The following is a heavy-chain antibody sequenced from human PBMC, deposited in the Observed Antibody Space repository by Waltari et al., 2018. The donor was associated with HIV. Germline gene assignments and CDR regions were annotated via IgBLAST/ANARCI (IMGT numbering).Heavy chain of an antibody. CDR2: IKQDGSEK. D-gene: IGHD1-26*01. Sequence: EVHLVASVGGLVQPGGSLSLSCAASGVSLSNYWMRGVRQAPGKGLEWVANIKQDGSEKYYVGSVKGRFTISRDNAKNSLYLQMNSLSADDTAVYYCARDFPLEGDNGDYFDTWGQGTLVTVSS. J-gene: IGHJ4*02. CDR1: GVSLSNYW. CDR3: ARDFPLEGDNGDYFDT. V-gene: IGHV3-7*01.